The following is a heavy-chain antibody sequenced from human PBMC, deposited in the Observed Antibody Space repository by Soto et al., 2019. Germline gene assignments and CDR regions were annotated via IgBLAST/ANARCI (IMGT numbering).Heavy chain of an antibody. CDR3: ARAHMVRGVPNY. J-gene: IGHJ4*02. CDR1: GYTFTSYD. CDR2: INPNSGNT. D-gene: IGHD3-10*01. Sequence: ASVKVSCKASGYTFTSYDINWVRQATGQGLEWMGWINPNSGNTGYAQKFQGRVTMTRNTSISTAYMELSSLRSEDTAVYYCARAHMVRGVPNYWGQGTLVTVSS. V-gene: IGHV1-8*01.